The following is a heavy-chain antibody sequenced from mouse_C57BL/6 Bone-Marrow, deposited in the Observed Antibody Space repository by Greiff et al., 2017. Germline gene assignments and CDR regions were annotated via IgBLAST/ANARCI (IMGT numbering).Heavy chain of an antibody. J-gene: IGHJ4*01. Sequence: EVQRVESGGGLVQPKGSLKLSCAASGFSFNTYAMNWVRQAPGKGLEWVARIRSKSNNYATCYADSVKDRFTISRDDSESMLYLQMNNLKTEDTAMYYCVRRGYSFYARDYWGQGTSVTVSS. D-gene: IGHD2-12*01. CDR1: GFSFNTYA. V-gene: IGHV10-1*01. CDR2: IRSKSNNYAT. CDR3: VRRGYSFYARDY.